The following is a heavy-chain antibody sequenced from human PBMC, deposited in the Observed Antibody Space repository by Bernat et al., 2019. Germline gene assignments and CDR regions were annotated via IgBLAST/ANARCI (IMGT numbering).Heavy chain of an antibody. Sequence: QVQLVQSGAEVKKPGASVKVSCKASGYTFTSYGISWVRQAPGQGLEWMGWISANNGNTNYAQKLQGRVTMTTDTSTSTAYMELRSLRSDDTAVYYCARDCVVRCFDCLPNWFDPWGQGTLVTVSS. D-gene: IGHD3-9*01. CDR3: ARDCVVRCFDCLPNWFDP. CDR2: ISANNGNT. V-gene: IGHV1-18*01. J-gene: IGHJ5*02. CDR1: GYTFTSYG.